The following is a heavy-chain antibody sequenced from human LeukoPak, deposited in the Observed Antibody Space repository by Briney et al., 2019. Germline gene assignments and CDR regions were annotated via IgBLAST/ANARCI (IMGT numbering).Heavy chain of an antibody. CDR1: GYTFSRYG. Sequence: AVQVSCKASGYTFSRYGISWVRQAPGQGVEWMGWINAYNGNTNYAQKVQGRFTMTTDTSTSTAYMELRSLRADDTAVYYCARDRSLELLWFGEASDYWGQGTLVTVSS. V-gene: IGHV1-18*01. CDR3: ARDRSLELLWFGEASDY. CDR2: INAYNGNT. D-gene: IGHD3-10*01. J-gene: IGHJ4*02.